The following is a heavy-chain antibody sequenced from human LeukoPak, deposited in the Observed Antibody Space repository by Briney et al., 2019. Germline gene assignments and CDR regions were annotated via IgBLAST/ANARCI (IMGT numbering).Heavy chain of an antibody. J-gene: IGHJ6*02. Sequence: PGGSLRLSCAASGFTFSSYNMNWVRQAPGKGLEWVSSISSSGSSIYYADSVKGRFTISRDNSKNTLYLQMNSLRAEDTAVYYCAKGGWGPYGMDVWGQGTAVTVSS. V-gene: IGHV3-48*01. D-gene: IGHD1-26*01. CDR3: AKGGWGPYGMDV. CDR2: ISSSGSSI. CDR1: GFTFSSYN.